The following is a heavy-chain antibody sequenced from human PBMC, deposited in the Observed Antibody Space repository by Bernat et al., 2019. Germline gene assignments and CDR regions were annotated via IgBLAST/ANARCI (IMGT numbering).Heavy chain of an antibody. CDR3: ARGGYYYDPTNDY. V-gene: IGHV3-30-3*01. J-gene: IGHJ4*02. CDR2: ISYDGNNK. D-gene: IGHD3-22*01. Sequence: QVQLVESGGGVVQPGRSLRLSCAASGFTFSSYAMHWVRQAPGKGLEWVAVISYDGNNKYYADSVKGRFTISRDNSKNTLYLQMNSLRAEDTAVDYCARGGYYYDPTNDYWGQGTLVTVSS. CDR1: GFTFSSYA.